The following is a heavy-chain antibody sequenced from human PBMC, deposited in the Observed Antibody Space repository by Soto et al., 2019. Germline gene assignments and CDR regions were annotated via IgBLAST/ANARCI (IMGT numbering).Heavy chain of an antibody. J-gene: IGHJ4*02. CDR1: GYTFTSYG. V-gene: IGHV1-18*01. Sequence: ASVKVSCKASGYTFTSYGISGVRQAPGQGLEWMGWISAYNGNTNYAQKLQGRVTMTTDTSTSTAYMELRSLRSDDTAVYYCARHLPPSPLGPSFDYWGQGTLVTVSS. CDR3: ARHLPPSPLGPSFDY. CDR2: ISAYNGNT.